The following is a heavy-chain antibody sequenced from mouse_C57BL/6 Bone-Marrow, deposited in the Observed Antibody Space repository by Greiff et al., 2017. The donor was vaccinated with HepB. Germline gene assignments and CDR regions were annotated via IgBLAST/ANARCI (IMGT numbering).Heavy chain of an antibody. D-gene: IGHD2-4*01. CDR2: ISNGGGST. CDR1: GFTFSDYY. V-gene: IGHV5-12*01. Sequence: EVKLEESGGGLVQPGGSLKLSCAASGFTFSDYYMYWVRQTPEKRLEWVAYISNGGGSTYYPDTVKGRFTISRDNAKNTLYLQMSRLKSEDTAMYYCARQTSYDYDGYYAMDYWGQGTSVTVSS. CDR3: ARQTSYDYDGYYAMDY. J-gene: IGHJ4*01.